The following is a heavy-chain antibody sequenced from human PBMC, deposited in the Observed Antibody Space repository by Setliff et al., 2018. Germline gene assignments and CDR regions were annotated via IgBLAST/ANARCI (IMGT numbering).Heavy chain of an antibody. V-gene: IGHV4-38-2*01. D-gene: IGHD3-10*01. CDR3: ATLLANYGSGMDV. CDR2: IFQSGNT. Sequence: PSETLSLTCAVSGSSFISDYYWVWIRQPPGRGLEWIGSIFQSGNTYYNPSLKSRVTISVDTSKNQFSLKVNSVTAADTAVYYCATLLANYGSGMDVWGQGTTVTVSS. CDR1: GSSFISDYY. J-gene: IGHJ6*02.